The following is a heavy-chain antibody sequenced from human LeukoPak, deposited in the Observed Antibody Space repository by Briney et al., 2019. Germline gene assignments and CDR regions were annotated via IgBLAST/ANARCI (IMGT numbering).Heavy chain of an antibody. CDR3: TRDRSRAEDD. V-gene: IGHV3-7*01. J-gene: IGHJ4*02. D-gene: IGHD1-14*01. Sequence: GGSLRLSCAASGFTFSNAWMSWVRQAPGKGLEWVANINQGGSDKYYVDSVKGRFTISRDDANNLPYLQMNSLRGEDTAVYYCTRDRSRAEDDWGQGTLVTVSS. CDR2: INQGGSDK. CDR1: GFTFSNAW.